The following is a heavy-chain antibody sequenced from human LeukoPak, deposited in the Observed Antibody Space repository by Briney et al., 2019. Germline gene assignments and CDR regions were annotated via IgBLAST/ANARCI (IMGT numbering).Heavy chain of an antibody. Sequence: PGGSLRLSCAASGFTFSSYGMHWVRQAPGKGLEWVAFIRYDGSNKYYADSVKGRFTISRDNSKNTLYLQMNSLRAEDTAVYYCAKDLMSVTTPRQPYFGGYWGQGTLVTVSS. J-gene: IGHJ4*02. CDR3: AKDLMSVTTPRQPYFGGY. CDR1: GFTFSSYG. CDR2: IRYDGSNK. D-gene: IGHD4-11*01. V-gene: IGHV3-30*02.